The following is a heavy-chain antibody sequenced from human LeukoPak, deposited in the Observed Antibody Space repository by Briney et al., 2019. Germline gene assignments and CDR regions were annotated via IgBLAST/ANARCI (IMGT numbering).Heavy chain of an antibody. V-gene: IGHV3-74*01. Sequence: GGSLRLSCAASGFTLSNYWMYWVRQAPGKGLVWVSRIISDGSSNYADSVKGRSTISRDNAKNTLYLQMNSLRAEDTAVYYCVRGVYASGSSPWGQGTLVTVSS. CDR3: VRGVYASGSSP. J-gene: IGHJ5*02. CDR2: IISDGSS. D-gene: IGHD3-10*01. CDR1: GFTLSNYW.